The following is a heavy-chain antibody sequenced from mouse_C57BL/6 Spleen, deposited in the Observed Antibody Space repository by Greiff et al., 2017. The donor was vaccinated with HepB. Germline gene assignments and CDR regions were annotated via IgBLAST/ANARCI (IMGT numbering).Heavy chain of an antibody. CDR3: ARGEAREAMDY. CDR1: GYTFTSHT. D-gene: IGHD6-1*01. CDR2: INPSSGYT. V-gene: IGHV1-4*01. J-gene: IGHJ4*01. Sequence: VQLQQSGAELARPGASVKMSCKASGYTFTSHTLHWVKQRPGQGLEWIGYINPSSGYTKYNQKFKDKATLTADKSSRTAYMQLSSLTSEDSAGYDGARGEAREAMDYWGQGTSVTVSS.